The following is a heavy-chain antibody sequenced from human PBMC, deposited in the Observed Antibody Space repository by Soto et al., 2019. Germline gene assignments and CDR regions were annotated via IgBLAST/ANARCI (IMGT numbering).Heavy chain of an antibody. CDR2: IDPSDSQT. D-gene: IGHD3-22*01. CDR1: GYSFAVYW. V-gene: IGHV5-10-1*01. J-gene: IGHJ4*02. Sequence: RGESLKISCKGSGYSFAVYWITWVRQKPGKGLEWMGRIDPSDSQTYYSPSFRGHVTISVTKSITTVFLQWGSLRASDTAMYYCARQIYDSDTGPNFQYYFDSWGQGTPVTVSS. CDR3: ARQIYDSDTGPNFQYYFDS.